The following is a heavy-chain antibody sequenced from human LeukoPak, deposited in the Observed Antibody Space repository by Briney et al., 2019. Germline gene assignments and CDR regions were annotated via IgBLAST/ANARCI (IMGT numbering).Heavy chain of an antibody. CDR3: ARVYSSSSYNWFDP. J-gene: IGHJ5*02. CDR1: GGSFSGYY. CDR2: INHSGST. D-gene: IGHD6-6*01. V-gene: IGHV4-34*01. Sequence: SETLSLTCAVYGGSFSGYYWSWIRQPPGKGLEWIGEINHSGSTNYNPSLKSRVTISVDTSKNQFSLKLSSVTAADTAVYYCARVYSSSSYNWFDPWGQGTLVTVSS.